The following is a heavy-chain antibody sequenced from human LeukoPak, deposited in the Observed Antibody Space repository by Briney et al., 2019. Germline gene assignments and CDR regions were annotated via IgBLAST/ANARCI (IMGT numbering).Heavy chain of an antibody. Sequence: ASVTVSCKASGYTFTSYYMHWVRQAPGQGLEWMGIINPSGGSTIYAQKFQGRVTMTRDTSTSTVYMELSSLRSEDTAVYYCARAPGYCSGGSCYSALDYWGQGTLVTVSS. CDR3: ARAPGYCSGGSCYSALDY. V-gene: IGHV1-46*01. CDR1: GYTFTSYY. J-gene: IGHJ4*02. CDR2: INPSGGST. D-gene: IGHD2-15*01.